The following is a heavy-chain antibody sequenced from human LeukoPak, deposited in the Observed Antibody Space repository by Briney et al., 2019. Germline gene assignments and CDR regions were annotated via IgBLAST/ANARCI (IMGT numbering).Heavy chain of an antibody. J-gene: IGHJ4*02. CDR2: ISGSGGST. CDR3: AKDAKGGGGDCYSGD. Sequence: GGSLRLFCAASGFTFSSYAMSWLRQAPGKGLEWVSAISGSGGSTYYADSVKGRFTISRDNSKNTLYLQMNSLRAEDTAVYYCAKDAKGGGGDCYSGDWGQGTLVTVSS. V-gene: IGHV3-23*01. D-gene: IGHD2-21*02. CDR1: GFTFSSYA.